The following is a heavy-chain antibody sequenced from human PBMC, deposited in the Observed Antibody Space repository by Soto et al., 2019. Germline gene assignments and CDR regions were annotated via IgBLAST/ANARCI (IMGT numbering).Heavy chain of an antibody. CDR3: ARDLPVYYDFWSGYPNMDV. J-gene: IGHJ6*03. D-gene: IGHD3-3*01. V-gene: IGHV3-33*01. CDR1: GFTFSSYG. Sequence: QVQLVESGGGVVQPGRSLRLSCAASGFTFSSYGMRWVRQAPGKGLEWVAVIWYDGSNKYYADSVKGRFTISRDNSKNTLYLQMNSLRAEDTAVYYCARDLPVYYDFWSGYPNMDVWGKGTTVTVSS. CDR2: IWYDGSNK.